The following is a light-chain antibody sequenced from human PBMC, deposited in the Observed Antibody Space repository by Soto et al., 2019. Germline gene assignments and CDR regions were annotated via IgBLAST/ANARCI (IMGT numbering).Light chain of an antibody. V-gene: IGKV3-15*01. J-gene: IGKJ1*01. Sequence: EIVMTQSPATLSVSPGERATLSCRASQSLSSNLAWYQQKPDQAPRLLIYGASTRATGIPGRFSGSGSGTEFTLTISSLQSEDFAVYYCQQYNKGWTFGQGTKLEIK. CDR3: QQYNKGWT. CDR1: QSLSSN. CDR2: GAS.